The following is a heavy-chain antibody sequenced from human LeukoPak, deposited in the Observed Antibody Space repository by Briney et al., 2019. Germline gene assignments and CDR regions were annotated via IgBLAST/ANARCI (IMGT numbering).Heavy chain of an antibody. Sequence: GGSLRFSCAASGFTFSSYAMSWVRQAPGKGLEWVLAISGSGGSTYYADSVKGRFTISRDNSKNTLYLQMNSLRAEDTAVYYCAKDQAFGYYDILTGYFQDYYYYYGMDVWGQGTTVTVSS. CDR2: ISGSGGST. J-gene: IGHJ6*02. CDR1: GFTFSSYA. D-gene: IGHD3-9*01. CDR3: AKDQAFGYYDILTGYFQDYYYYYGMDV. V-gene: IGHV3-23*01.